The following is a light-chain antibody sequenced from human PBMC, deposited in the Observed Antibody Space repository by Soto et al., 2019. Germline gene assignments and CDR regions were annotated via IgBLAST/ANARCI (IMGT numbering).Light chain of an antibody. J-gene: IGLJ2*01. Sequence: QSVLTQPASVSGSPGQSITISCTGTSSDVGSYNLVSWYQQHPGKAPKLMIYEGSKRPSGVSNRFSGSKSGYTASLTISGLQAEDEADYYCCSYAGISGVVFGGGTKLTVL. CDR2: EGS. V-gene: IGLV2-23*01. CDR3: CSYAGISGVV. CDR1: SSDVGSYNL.